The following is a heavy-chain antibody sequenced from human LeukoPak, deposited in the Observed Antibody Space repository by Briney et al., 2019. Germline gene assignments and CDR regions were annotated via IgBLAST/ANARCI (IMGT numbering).Heavy chain of an antibody. V-gene: IGHV3-7*01. J-gene: IGHJ4*02. CDR2: IKQDGSEK. CDR3: ARDILAVAGMDH. D-gene: IGHD6-19*01. Sequence: GGSLRLSCAASGFTFSSYSMNWVRQAPGKGLEWVANIKQDGSEKYYVDSVKGRFTISRDNAKNSLYLQMKSLRAEDTAVYYCARDILAVAGMDHWGQGTLVTVSS. CDR1: GFTFSSYS.